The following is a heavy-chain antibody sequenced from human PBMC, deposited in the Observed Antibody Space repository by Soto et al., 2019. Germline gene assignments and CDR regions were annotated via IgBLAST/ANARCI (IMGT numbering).Heavy chain of an antibody. CDR2: INQDESEK. Sequence: WGSMILSSTDSVGAFSTYSMTCVRQAPGKGLEWVANINQDESEKYYVDSVKGRFTISRDNAKSSLYLQLNSLSTEDTAVYHCAVHDKWTFEHWGQGTLVTVSS. V-gene: IGHV3-7*01. CDR1: VGAFSTYS. D-gene: IGHD1-1*01. CDR3: AVHDKWTFEH. J-gene: IGHJ4*02.